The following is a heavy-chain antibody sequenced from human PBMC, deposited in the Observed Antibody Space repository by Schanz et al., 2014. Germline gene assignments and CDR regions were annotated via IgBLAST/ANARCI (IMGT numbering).Heavy chain of an antibody. CDR3: AKDRWRATVMVDAFDI. CDR1: GFTVSSNH. D-gene: IGHD4-4*01. Sequence: EVQLAESGGGLVQPGGSLRISCAASGFTVSSNHMNWVRQAPGKGLEWVSAISGSGETTYYADSVKGRFTISRDNSKNTVHLQMNSLRAEDTAVYFCAKDRWRATVMVDAFDIWGQGTKVTVSS. J-gene: IGHJ3*02. CDR2: ISGSGETT. V-gene: IGHV3-23*04.